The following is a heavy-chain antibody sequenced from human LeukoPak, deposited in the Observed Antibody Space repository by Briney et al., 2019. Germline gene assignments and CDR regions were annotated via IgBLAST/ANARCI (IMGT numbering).Heavy chain of an antibody. CDR1: GYSFSSYW. J-gene: IGHJ3*02. CDR3: ARHDLVQNAFDI. V-gene: IGHV5-51*01. D-gene: IGHD2-2*01. CDR2: IYTDDSDT. Sequence: GESLKISCKGSGYSFSSYWIAWVRQMPGRGLEWMGIIYTDDSDTRYSPSFQGQVTISADKSISTAYLQWSSLKASDTAMYYCARHDLVQNAFDIWGQGTMVTVSS.